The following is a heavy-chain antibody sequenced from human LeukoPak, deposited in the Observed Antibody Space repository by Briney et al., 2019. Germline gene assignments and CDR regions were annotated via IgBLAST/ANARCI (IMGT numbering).Heavy chain of an antibody. CDR2: IYYSGST. J-gene: IGHJ4*02. CDR3: ARDSGYGSSDY. Sequence: SRTLSLTCTVSGDSLSSGDHYWSWIRQHPGKGLEWIGYIYYSGSTYYNPSLKSRVTISVDTSKKQFSLKLSSVTAADTAVYYCARDSGYGSSDYWGQGTLVTVST. D-gene: IGHD3-10*01. V-gene: IGHV4-31*03. CDR1: GDSLSSGDHY.